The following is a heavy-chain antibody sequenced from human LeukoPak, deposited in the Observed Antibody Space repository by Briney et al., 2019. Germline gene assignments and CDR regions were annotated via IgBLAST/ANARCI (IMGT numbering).Heavy chain of an antibody. D-gene: IGHD3-3*01. CDR1: GGSISRGSYY. J-gene: IGHJ6*03. V-gene: IGHV4-30-4*08. Sequence: SQTLSLTCTVSGGSISRGSYYWNWIRQPPGKGLEWIGYIYYSGSTYYNPSLKSRVTISVDTSKNQFSLKLSSMTAADTAVYYCAREPRGRDYDFWSGYDPPDYYYYMDVWGKGNTVTVSS. CDR2: IYYSGST. CDR3: AREPRGRDYDFWSGYDPPDYYYYMDV.